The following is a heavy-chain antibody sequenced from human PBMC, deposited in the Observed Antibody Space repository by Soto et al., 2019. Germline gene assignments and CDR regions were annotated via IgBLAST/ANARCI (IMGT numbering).Heavy chain of an antibody. V-gene: IGHV3-33*01. J-gene: IGHJ4*02. D-gene: IGHD6-13*01. CDR2: IWYDGSNK. Sequence: GGSLRLSCAASGFTFSSYGMHWVRQAPGKGLEWVAVIWYDGSNKYYADSVKGRFTISRDNSKNTLYLQMNSLRAEDTAVYYCARTFVDSSHFPSSSWYYFDYWGQGTLVTVSS. CDR1: GFTFSSYG. CDR3: ARTFVDSSHFPSSSWYYFDY.